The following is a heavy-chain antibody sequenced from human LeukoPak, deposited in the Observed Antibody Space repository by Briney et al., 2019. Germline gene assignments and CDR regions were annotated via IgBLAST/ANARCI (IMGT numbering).Heavy chain of an antibody. V-gene: IGHV5-51*01. CDR1: GYSFTTYW. D-gene: IGHD1-1*01. Sequence: GESLKISCKGFGYSFTTYWIGWVRQMPGKGLEWMGIIYPSDSDTRYSPSFQGQVTISADKSISTAYLQWSRLKASDTAVYYCARSPTGWFDSWGQGTLVTVSS. CDR3: ARSPTGWFDS. J-gene: IGHJ5*01. CDR2: IYPSDSDT.